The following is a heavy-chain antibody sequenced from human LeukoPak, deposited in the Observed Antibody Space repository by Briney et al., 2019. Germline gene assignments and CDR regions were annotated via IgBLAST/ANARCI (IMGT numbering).Heavy chain of an antibody. D-gene: IGHD5-18*01. CDR1: GGSISSSTYY. CDR2: IHYSGST. J-gene: IGHJ4*02. CDR3: ARAMQLWSLGDY. Sequence: SETLSLTCTVSGGSISSSTYYWGWIRQPPGKGLEWIGNIHYSGSTYYNPSLKSRVTISVDTSKKQFSLNVSSVTAADTAVYYCARAMQLWSLGDYWGQGTLVTVSS. V-gene: IGHV4-39*01.